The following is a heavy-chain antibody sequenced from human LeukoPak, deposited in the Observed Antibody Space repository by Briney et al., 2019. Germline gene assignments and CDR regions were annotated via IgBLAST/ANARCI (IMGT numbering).Heavy chain of an antibody. CDR1: GFTFSDYY. D-gene: IGHD3-22*01. CDR2: ISSSGSTI. V-gene: IGHV3-11*01. Sequence: KPGGSLRLSCAASGFTFSDYYMSWMRQSPGKGLEWVSYISSSGSTIYYADSVKGRFTISRDNAKNSLYLQMNSLRAEDTAVYYCARPYYYDSSGYYTLDYWGQGTLVTVSS. J-gene: IGHJ4*02. CDR3: ARPYYYDSSGYYTLDY.